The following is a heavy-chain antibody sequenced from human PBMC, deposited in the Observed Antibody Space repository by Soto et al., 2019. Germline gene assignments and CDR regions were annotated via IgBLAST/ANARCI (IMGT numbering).Heavy chain of an antibody. Sequence: GGSMRLSCSASGFTFSSYAMHWVRQAPGKGLEYVSAISSNGGSTYYADSVKGRFTLSRDNSKNTLYLQMSSLRAEDTAVYYCVRMDIVLMVYGMDVWGQGTTVTVSS. CDR3: VRMDIVLMVYGMDV. V-gene: IGHV3-64D*06. CDR2: ISSNGGST. CDR1: GFTFSSYA. J-gene: IGHJ6*02. D-gene: IGHD2-8*01.